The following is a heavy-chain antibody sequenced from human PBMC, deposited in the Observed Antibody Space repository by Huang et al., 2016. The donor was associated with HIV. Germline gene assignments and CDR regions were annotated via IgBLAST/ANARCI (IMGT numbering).Heavy chain of an antibody. CDR2: IYVPATP. Sequence: QLQLQESGSGLVKPSQTLSLTCAVSGDSINNGYVSWNWIRQTPEQGLEWIGYIYVPATPLYNPSLKSRAPISVDKSKNQCSLNLRSVTAADTAVYYCARGKWSRWFGELLVFDQWGQGTLVAVSS. D-gene: IGHD3-10*01. CDR3: ARGKWSRWFGELLVFDQ. CDR1: GDSINNGYVS. V-gene: IGHV4-30-2*01. J-gene: IGHJ4*02.